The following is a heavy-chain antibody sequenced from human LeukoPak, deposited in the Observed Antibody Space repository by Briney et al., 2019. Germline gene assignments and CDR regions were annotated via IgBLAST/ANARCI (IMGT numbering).Heavy chain of an antibody. D-gene: IGHD6-13*01. V-gene: IGHV4-59*08. CDR3: ARRNPAATGHEVDS. CDR1: GGSFSNYF. Sequence: PSETLSLTCSVSGGSFSNYFWTWIRQPPGKGLEWIGYLHFTGSGSTYYNPSLESRVTISLDASTSQLSLTLTSVTAADTAVYYCARRNPAATGHEVDSWGQGILVTVSS. CDR2: LHFTGSGST. J-gene: IGHJ4*02.